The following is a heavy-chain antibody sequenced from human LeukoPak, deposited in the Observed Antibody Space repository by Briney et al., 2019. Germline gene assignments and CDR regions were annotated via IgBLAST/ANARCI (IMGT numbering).Heavy chain of an antibody. CDR3: ARTLIVVVPAAISYWFDP. Sequence: SETLSLTCAVYGGSFSGYYWSWIRQPPGKGLEWIGEINHSGSTNYNPSLKSRVTISVDTSKNQFSLKLSSVTAADTAVYYCARTLIVVVPAAISYWFDPWGRGTLVTVSS. V-gene: IGHV4-34*01. CDR1: GGSFSGYY. D-gene: IGHD2-2*01. CDR2: INHSGST. J-gene: IGHJ5*02.